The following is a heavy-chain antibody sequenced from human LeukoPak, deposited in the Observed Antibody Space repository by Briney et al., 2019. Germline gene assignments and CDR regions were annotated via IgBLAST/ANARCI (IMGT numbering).Heavy chain of an antibody. Sequence: PGGSLRLSCAASGFTFSNAWMSWVRQAPGKGLEWVGHIKSKTDGGTTDYAAPVKGRFTISRDDSKNTLYLQMNSLKTEDTAVYYCTTTSYYYDSSGYSITFDYWGQGTLVTVSS. CDR3: TTTSYYYDSSGYSITFDY. V-gene: IGHV3-15*01. D-gene: IGHD3-22*01. J-gene: IGHJ4*02. CDR2: IKSKTDGGTT. CDR1: GFTFSNAW.